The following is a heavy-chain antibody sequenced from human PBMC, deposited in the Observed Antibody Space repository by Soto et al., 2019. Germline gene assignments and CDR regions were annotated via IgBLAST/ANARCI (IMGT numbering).Heavy chain of an antibody. J-gene: IGHJ4*02. CDR1: GGSISRYY. Sequence: GTLSLTCTVSGGSISRYYWSWIRQPPGKGLQWIGNIYYDGSTNYSPSLKSRVTISVDTSKNQFSLRLSSVTAAATAVYYCARAGYSYGFGYYYDYWGQGTLVTVSS. CDR3: ARAGYSYGFGYYYDY. CDR2: IYYDGST. D-gene: IGHD5-18*01. V-gene: IGHV4-59*01.